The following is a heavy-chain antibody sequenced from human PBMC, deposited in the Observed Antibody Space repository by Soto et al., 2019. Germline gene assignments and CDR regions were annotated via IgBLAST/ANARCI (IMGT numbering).Heavy chain of an antibody. CDR2: MNPNSGNT. V-gene: IGHV1-8*01. D-gene: IGHD4-17*01. CDR3: ARGSHLRNYGGLGYYYVMDV. J-gene: IGHJ6*04. CDR1: GYTFTSYD. Sequence: ASVKVSCKASGYTFTSYDINWVRQATGQGLEWMGWMNPNSGNTGYAQKFQGRVTMTRNTSISTAYMELSSLGSEDTAVYYCARGSHLRNYGGLGYYYVMDVWGKGTTVTVSS.